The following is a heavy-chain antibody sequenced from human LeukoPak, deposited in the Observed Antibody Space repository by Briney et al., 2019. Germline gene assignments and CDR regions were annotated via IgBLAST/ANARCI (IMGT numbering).Heavy chain of an antibody. CDR3: ARGTILPRYCSGGSCYPLDY. J-gene: IGHJ4*02. Sequence: PSETLSLTCAVYGGSFSGYYWSWIRQPPGKGLEWIGEINHSGSTNYNPSLKSRVTISLDTSKNQFSLKLSSVTAADTAVYYCARGTILPRYCSGGSCYPLDYWGQGTLVTVSS. CDR2: INHSGST. D-gene: IGHD2-15*01. V-gene: IGHV4-34*01. CDR1: GGSFSGYY.